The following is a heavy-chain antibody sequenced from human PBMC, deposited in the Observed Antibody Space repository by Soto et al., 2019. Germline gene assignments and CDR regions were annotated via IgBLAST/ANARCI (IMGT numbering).Heavy chain of an antibody. CDR1: GFLVNSAY. D-gene: IGHD5-18*01. J-gene: IGHJ4*02. Sequence: EVQLVESGGGLIPPGGSLRLSCAASGFLVNSAYMTWVRQAPGKGLEWLSMINSDGSTLYAESVKGRFTISRDNSKNRLDIQMNSLRAEDTAMYYCERSGYSFAWGYWGQGTLVIVTS. CDR2: INSDGST. CDR3: ERSGYSFAWGY. V-gene: IGHV3-53*01.